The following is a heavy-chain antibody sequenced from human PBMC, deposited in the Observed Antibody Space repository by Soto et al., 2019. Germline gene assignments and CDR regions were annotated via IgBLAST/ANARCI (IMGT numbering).Heavy chain of an antibody. CDR3: AKMNSYYFDY. J-gene: IGHJ4*02. D-gene: IGHD1-7*01. V-gene: IGHV3-30*18. CDR2: ISYDGSNK. CDR1: GFTFSSYG. Sequence: GGSLRLSCAASGFTFSSYGMHWVRQAPGKGLEWVAVISYDGSNKYYADSVKGRFTISRDNSKNTLYLQMNSLRAEDTAVYYCAKMNSYYFDYWGQGTLVTVSS.